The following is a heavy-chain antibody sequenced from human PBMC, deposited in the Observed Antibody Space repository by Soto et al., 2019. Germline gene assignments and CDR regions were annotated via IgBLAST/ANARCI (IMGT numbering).Heavy chain of an antibody. D-gene: IGHD6-13*01. CDR3: ARQGAAVPTVPLIWFDP. V-gene: IGHV5-51*01. CDR1: GYFFAGYW. CDR2: IYPDNSNT. J-gene: IGHJ5*02. Sequence: GESLKISCKGSGYFFAGYWIAWVCQMPGKGLEWKGIIYPDNSNTKYSRSFQGQVTISADKSSSTAYLQWSSLKASDTAIYYCARQGAAVPTVPLIWFDPWGQGTLVTVSS.